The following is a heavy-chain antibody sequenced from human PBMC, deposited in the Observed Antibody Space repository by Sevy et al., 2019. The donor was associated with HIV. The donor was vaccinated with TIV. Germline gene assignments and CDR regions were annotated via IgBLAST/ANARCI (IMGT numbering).Heavy chain of an antibody. V-gene: IGHV3-49*04. Sequence: GGSLRLSCSTSGFNLGDYAMSWVRQSPGKGLEWVGFMRSKAFAGTTEYAASVKGRFTISTDDSKASAHLQMNSLRAEDTAVYYCAKGGIWSPPTWFDPWGQGTLVTVSS. D-gene: IGHD3-3*01. CDR3: AKGGIWSPPTWFDP. J-gene: IGHJ5*02. CDR2: MRSKAFAGTT. CDR1: GFNLGDYA.